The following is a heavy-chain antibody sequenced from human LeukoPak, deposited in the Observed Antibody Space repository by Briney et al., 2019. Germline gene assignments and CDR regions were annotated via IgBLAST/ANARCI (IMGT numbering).Heavy chain of an antibody. Sequence: PGGSLRLSCAASGFAFSDYSMNWVRQAPGKGLEWVSYISSSSSTIYYADSVKGRFTISRDNAKNSLYLQMNSLRAEDTAVYYCARGDAPSLFDYWGQGTLVTVSS. D-gene: IGHD3-10*01. J-gene: IGHJ4*02. CDR1: GFAFSDYS. V-gene: IGHV3-48*04. CDR2: ISSSSSTI. CDR3: ARGDAPSLFDY.